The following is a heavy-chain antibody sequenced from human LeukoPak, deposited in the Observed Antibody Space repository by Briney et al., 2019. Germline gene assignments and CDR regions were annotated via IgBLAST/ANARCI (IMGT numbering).Heavy chain of an antibody. Sequence: PSETLSLTCTVSGYSISSGYYWGWIRQPPGKGLEWIGSIYHSGSTYYNPSLKSRVTISVDTSKNQFSLKPSSVTAADTAVYYCARSLRYCSSTSCYTPFDYWGQGTLVTVSS. V-gene: IGHV4-38-2*02. CDR1: GYSISSGYY. CDR3: ARSLRYCSSTSCYTPFDY. D-gene: IGHD2-2*02. CDR2: IYHSGST. J-gene: IGHJ4*02.